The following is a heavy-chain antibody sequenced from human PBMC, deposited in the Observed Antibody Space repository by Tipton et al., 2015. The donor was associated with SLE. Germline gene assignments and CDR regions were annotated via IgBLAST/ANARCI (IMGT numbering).Heavy chain of an antibody. CDR1: GFTFDDYG. J-gene: IGHJ4*02. D-gene: IGHD6-19*01. V-gene: IGHV3-20*04. Sequence: SLRLSCAASGFTFDDYGMSWVRQAPGKGLEWVSGINWNGGSTGYADSVKGRFTIPRDNAKNSLYLQMNSLRAEDTALYYCARARLLAVAASFDYWGQGTLVTVSS. CDR2: INWNGGST. CDR3: ARARLLAVAASFDY.